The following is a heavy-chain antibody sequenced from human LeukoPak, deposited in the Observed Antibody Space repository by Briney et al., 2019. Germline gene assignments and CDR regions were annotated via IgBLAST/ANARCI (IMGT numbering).Heavy chain of an antibody. Sequence: GESLKISCKGSGYSFPNYWIGWVRQMPGKGLGWMEIIYPGDSHTRCSPSFQDQVTISVDKSISTAYLQWSSLKASDTAMYYCARGPYAYTSSATLGSYNWFDPWGQGSLVTVSS. CDR1: GYSFPNYW. CDR2: IYPGDSHT. J-gene: IGHJ5*02. CDR3: ARGPYAYTSSATLGSYNWFDP. V-gene: IGHV5-51*01. D-gene: IGHD2-2*02.